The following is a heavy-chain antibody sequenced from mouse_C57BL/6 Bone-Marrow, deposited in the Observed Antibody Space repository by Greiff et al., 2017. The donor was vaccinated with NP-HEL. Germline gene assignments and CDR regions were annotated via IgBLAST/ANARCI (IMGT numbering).Heavy chain of an antibody. Sequence: VQLQQSGPELVKPGASVKISCKASGYSFTGYYMNWVKQSPEKSLEWIGEINPSTGGTTYNQKFKAKATLTVDKSSSTAYMQLKSLTSEDSAVYYCARSSARDYWGKGTTLTVSS. CDR2: INPSTGGT. V-gene: IGHV1-42*01. D-gene: IGHD6-1*01. CDR3: ARSSARDY. J-gene: IGHJ2*01. CDR1: GYSFTGYY.